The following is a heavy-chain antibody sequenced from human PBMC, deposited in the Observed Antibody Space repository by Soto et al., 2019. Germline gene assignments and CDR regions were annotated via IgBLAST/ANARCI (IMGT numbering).Heavy chain of an antibody. CDR1: GFTFSSYA. V-gene: IGHV3-23*01. D-gene: IGHD6-13*01. J-gene: IGHJ4*02. CDR3: AKKNGDSSSWFEFDY. Sequence: EVQLLESGGGLVQPGGSLRLSCAASGFTFSSYAMSWVRQAPGKGLEWVSAISGSGGSTYYADSVKGRFTISRDNSKNTLYLQMNSLRAEDTAVDYGAKKNGDSSSWFEFDYWGQGTLVTVSS. CDR2: ISGSGGST.